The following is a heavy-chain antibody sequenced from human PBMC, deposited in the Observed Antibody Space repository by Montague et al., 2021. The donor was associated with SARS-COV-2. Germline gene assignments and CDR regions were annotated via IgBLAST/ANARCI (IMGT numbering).Heavy chain of an antibody. CDR2: IKQSGST. J-gene: IGHJ4*02. Sequence: SETLSLTCGVSGGSFGDDHWSWIRRPPGKGLEWIGDIKQSGSTNYNPSFKSRVTISVDTSKNQFSLKLTSVTAADTAVYFCARGHLSVSMIVVVFTSASYYFDYWGQGAQVTVSS. CDR1: GGSFGDDH. V-gene: IGHV4-34*01. CDR3: ARGHLSVSMIVVVFTSASYYFDY. D-gene: IGHD3-22*01.